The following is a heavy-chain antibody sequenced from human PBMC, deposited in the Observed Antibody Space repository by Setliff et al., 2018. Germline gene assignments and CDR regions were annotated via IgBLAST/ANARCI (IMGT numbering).Heavy chain of an antibody. CDR3: ARGIWANWGGAFDI. Sequence: ASVKVSCKTSGYTFTDYYIHWVRQAPGEGLEWMGWLNPKNNDTSYAQKFQGRVTMTRDTSISTAYMELGRLRSDDTAVYYCARGIWANWGGAFDIWGQGTMVPVSS. J-gene: IGHJ3*02. CDR2: LNPKNNDT. V-gene: IGHV1-2*02. D-gene: IGHD3-16*01. CDR1: GYTFTDYY.